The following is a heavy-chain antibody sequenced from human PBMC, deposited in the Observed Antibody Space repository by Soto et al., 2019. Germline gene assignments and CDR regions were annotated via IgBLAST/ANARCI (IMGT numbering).Heavy chain of an antibody. CDR2: IYHSGNT. Sequence: QLQLQESGSGLVKPSQTLSLTCAVSGGSISSGGYSWIWIRQPPGKSLEWIGSIYHSGNTYYNPSLMCRVTISVDRSTNQFSLKLSSVTATDTAEYYWASAGGLGAVAADYWGQGTLVTVAS. V-gene: IGHV4-30-2*01. CDR1: GGSISSGGYS. J-gene: IGHJ4*02. CDR3: ASAGGLGAVAADY. D-gene: IGHD6-19*01.